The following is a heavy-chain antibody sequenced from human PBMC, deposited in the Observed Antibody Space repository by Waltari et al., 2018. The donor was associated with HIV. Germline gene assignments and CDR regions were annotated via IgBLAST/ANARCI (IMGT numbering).Heavy chain of an antibody. CDR2: IYSGGST. V-gene: IGHV3-53*02. Sequence: EVQLVETGGGLIQPGGSLRLSCAVSGFTVSNNYMSWVRRAPGKGRGWVSVIYSGGSTYDADSVKCRFTISRDNSKNTLYLQMNSLGAEDTAVYYCARDWSSSYDYWGQGTLVTVSS. CDR1: GFTVSNNY. CDR3: ARDWSSSYDY. J-gene: IGHJ4*02. D-gene: IGHD6-13*01.